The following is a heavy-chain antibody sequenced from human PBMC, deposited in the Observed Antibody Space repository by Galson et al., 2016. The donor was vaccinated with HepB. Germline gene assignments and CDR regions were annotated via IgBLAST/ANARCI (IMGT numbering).Heavy chain of an antibody. Sequence: PALVKPTQTLTLTCDVSGFSLSTSGMAVAWIRQPPGKALEWFALIYWDDDKRYRPSLKSRITLTRDTYKNQVVLNMTNMGPADTATYYCAHYRSGWFSTGPEAFDTWGQGTMVTVSS. CDR3: AHYRSGWFSTGPEAFDT. J-gene: IGHJ3*02. CDR2: IYWDDDK. CDR1: GFSLSTSGMA. V-gene: IGHV2-5*02. D-gene: IGHD6-19*01.